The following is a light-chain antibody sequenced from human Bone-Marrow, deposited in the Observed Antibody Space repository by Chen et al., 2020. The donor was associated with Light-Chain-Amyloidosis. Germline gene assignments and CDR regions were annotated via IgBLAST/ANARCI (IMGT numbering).Light chain of an antibody. CDR3: QVWDSSSDHVV. CDR2: DDS. Sequence: SYVRTQPPSVSVAPGQTARITCGGNNIGSKSVHGYQQKPGQAPVLVVYDDSDRPSGLPERFSGSNSGNTATLTISRVEAGDEADYYCQVWDSSSDHVVFGGGTKLTVL. J-gene: IGLJ2*01. V-gene: IGLV3-21*02. CDR1: NIGSKS.